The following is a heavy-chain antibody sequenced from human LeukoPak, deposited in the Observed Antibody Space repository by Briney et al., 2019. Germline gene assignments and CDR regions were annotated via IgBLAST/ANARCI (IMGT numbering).Heavy chain of an antibody. Sequence: PGGSLRLSCAASGFTFSSYAMSWVRQAPGKGLEWVSAISGSGGSTYYADSVKGRFTISRDNSKNTLYLQMNSLRAEDTAVYYCAKDRLRFLEWSSVYYYGMDVWGQGTTVTVSS. CDR3: AKDRLRFLEWSSVYYYGMDV. V-gene: IGHV3-23*01. D-gene: IGHD3-3*01. J-gene: IGHJ6*02. CDR1: GFTFSSYA. CDR2: ISGSGGST.